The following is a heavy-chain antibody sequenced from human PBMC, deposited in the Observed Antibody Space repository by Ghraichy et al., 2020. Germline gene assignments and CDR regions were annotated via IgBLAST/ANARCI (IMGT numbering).Heavy chain of an antibody. CDR1: GFTVTSNY. Sequence: GGSLRLSCASSGFTVTSNYMRWVRQAPGKGLEWVSVIYSGGSTYYADSVKSRFNISRDNSKNTLYLQMNSLRAEDTAVYYCARVGIAAAGDCGQGTLVTVSS. V-gene: IGHV3-66*02. J-gene: IGHJ4*02. D-gene: IGHD6-13*01. CDR2: IYSGGST. CDR3: ARVGIAAAGD.